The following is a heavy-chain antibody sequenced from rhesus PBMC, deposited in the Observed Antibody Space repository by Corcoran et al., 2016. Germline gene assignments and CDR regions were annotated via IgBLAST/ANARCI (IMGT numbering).Heavy chain of an antibody. Sequence: QLQLQESGPGLVKPSETLSLTCAVSGGSISGYYWSWIRQPPGKGLEGSGNVDGNSAGTHYPPPLTVRVALSKDTSKYHFSLKLSSVTSADTAGYYYAGEPPPRIAACHFGLDSWSQGFVVPVSS. V-gene: IGHV4-81*01. CDR2: VDGNSAGT. CDR3: AGEPPPRIAACHFGLDS. J-gene: IGHJ6*01. CDR1: GGSISGYY. D-gene: IGHD6-13*01.